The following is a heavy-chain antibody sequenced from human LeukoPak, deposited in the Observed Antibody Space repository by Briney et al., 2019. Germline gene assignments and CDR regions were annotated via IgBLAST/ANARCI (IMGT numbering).Heavy chain of an antibody. J-gene: IGHJ4*02. CDR1: GYTFTSYY. CDR2: INPSGGST. D-gene: IGHD2-2*01. V-gene: IGHV1-46*01. CDR3: ARASIVVPAAIFRLYY. Sequence: ASVKVSCKASGYTFTSYYMHWVRHAPGQGLEWMGIINPSGGSTSYAQKFQGRVTMTRDTSTSTVYMELSSLRSEDTAVYYCARASIVVPAAIFRLYYWGQGTLVTVSS.